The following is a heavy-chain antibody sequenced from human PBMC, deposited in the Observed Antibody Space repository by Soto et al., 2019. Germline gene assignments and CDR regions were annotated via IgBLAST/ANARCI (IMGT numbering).Heavy chain of an antibody. CDR2: IYQSGKT. CDR1: GGSINTFDFS. Sequence: SETLSLTCAVSGGSINTFDFSWSWIRQPPGRGLEWIGSIYQSGKTYYIPSLKSRVTMSLEKSKNQFSLKINSVVAADTAIYYCAREMTIFGVAPGGGVDVWGQGTTVTVSS. J-gene: IGHJ6*02. CDR3: AREMTIFGVAPGGGVDV. D-gene: IGHD3-3*01. V-gene: IGHV4-30-2*01.